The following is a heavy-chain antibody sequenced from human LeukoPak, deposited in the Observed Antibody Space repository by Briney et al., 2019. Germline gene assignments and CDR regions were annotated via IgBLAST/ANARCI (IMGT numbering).Heavy chain of an antibody. Sequence: GGSLRLSCAVSGFSVTNNYMSWVRQAPGKGLEWASVFYVGGATYYADSVKGRFTISRDNSENTLYLQMKSLRAEDTAVYYCARGDGYNFFDYWGQGTLVTVSS. CDR2: FYVGGAT. V-gene: IGHV3-53*01. CDR1: GFSVTNNY. J-gene: IGHJ4*02. CDR3: ARGDGYNFFDY. D-gene: IGHD5-24*01.